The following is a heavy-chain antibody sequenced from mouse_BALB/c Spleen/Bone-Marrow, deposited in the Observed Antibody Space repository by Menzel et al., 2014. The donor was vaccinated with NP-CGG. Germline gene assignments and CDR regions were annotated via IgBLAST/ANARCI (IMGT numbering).Heavy chain of an antibody. V-gene: IGHV14-3*02. J-gene: IGHJ2*01. Sequence: EVQLQQSGAELVKPGASVKLPCTASGFNIKDTYIHWVKQGPEQGLEWIGRIDPAPPYTKYAPKFQGKDTITADTSFNTAYLQVSSLTSEDTAVYYCASLTGTFDYWGQGTTLTVSS. D-gene: IGHD4-1*01. CDR2: IDPAPPYT. CDR3: ASLTGTFDY. CDR1: GFNIKDTY.